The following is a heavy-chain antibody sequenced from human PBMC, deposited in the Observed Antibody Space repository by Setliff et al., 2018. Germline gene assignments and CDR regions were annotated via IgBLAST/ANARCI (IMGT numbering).Heavy chain of an antibody. CDR2: IYYSGST. J-gene: IGHJ4*02. CDR1: GGSISSSSYY. CDR3: ARVRKGYSGYDFGDY. V-gene: IGHV4-39*07. Sequence: SETLSLTCTVSGGSISSSSYYWGWIRQPPGKGLEWIGSIYYSGSTYYNPSLKSRVTISVDTSKNQFSLKLSSVTAADTAVYYCARVRKGYSGYDFGDYWGQGTLVTVSS. D-gene: IGHD5-12*01.